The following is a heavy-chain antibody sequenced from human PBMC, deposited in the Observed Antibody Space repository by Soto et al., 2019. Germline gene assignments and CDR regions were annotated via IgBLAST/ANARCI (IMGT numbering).Heavy chain of an antibody. CDR3: MRANGHIRGT. J-gene: IGHJ5*02. Sequence: GGSLRLSCAASGFTVMTTHMHWVRLAPGKGLRWVSGFYSSGNMYYADSVKGRFIISKDNSKNTLYLQMNSLRDEDTAIYYCMRANGHIRGTWGQGTLVTVSS. V-gene: IGHV3-66*01. D-gene: IGHD3-10*01. CDR2: FYSSGNM. CDR1: GFTVMTTH.